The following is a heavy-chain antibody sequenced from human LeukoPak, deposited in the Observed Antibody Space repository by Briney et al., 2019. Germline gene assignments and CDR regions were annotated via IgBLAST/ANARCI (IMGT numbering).Heavy chain of an antibody. Sequence: RGSLRLSCAASGFTFSSYWMSWMRQAPGKGLEWVANIEYDGDEEYYVDSVRGRFTISRDSAKNSLYLQLSSLRVEDTAVYYCKSGGAAPGSFDYWGQGTLVTVSP. D-gene: IGHD1-1*01. CDR1: GFTFSSYW. CDR2: IEYDGDEE. V-gene: IGHV3-7*01. CDR3: KSGGAAPGSFDY. J-gene: IGHJ4*02.